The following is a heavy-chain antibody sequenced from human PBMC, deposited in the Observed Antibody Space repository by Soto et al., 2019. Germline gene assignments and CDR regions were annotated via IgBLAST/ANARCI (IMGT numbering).Heavy chain of an antibody. CDR1: GDSMTRHY. V-gene: IGHV4-59*11. CDR3: ARTARLLDS. CDR2: VCYTGIT. D-gene: IGHD6-6*01. J-gene: IGHJ4*02. Sequence: SATLSITCTVSGDSMTRHYWSWVRQPPGKGLECIGYVCYTGITNVNPSLKSRVTVSMDTSKNQFSLKMRSVTAADTAVYYCARTARLLDSWGQGILVTVSS.